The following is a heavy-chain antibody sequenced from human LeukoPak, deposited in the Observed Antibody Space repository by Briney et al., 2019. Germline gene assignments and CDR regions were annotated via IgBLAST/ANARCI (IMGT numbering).Heavy chain of an antibody. CDR1: GYTFTSYA. Sequence: ASVKVSCKTSGYTFTSYAIHWVRQAPGQRLEWMGWINAGNGNTKYSQKFQGRVTITRDTSASTAYMELSSLRSEDTAVYYCARVWMKDDAFDIWGQGTMVTVSS. J-gene: IGHJ3*02. CDR3: ARVWMKDDAFDI. V-gene: IGHV1-3*01. CDR2: INAGNGNT. D-gene: IGHD1-1*01.